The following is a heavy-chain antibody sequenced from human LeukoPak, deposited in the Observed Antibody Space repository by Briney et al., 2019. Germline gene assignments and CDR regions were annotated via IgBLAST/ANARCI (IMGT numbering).Heavy chain of an antibody. Sequence: SETLSLTCAVYGGSFSGYYWSWIRQPPGKGLEWIGEINHSGSTNYNPSLKSRVTISVDTSKNQFSLKMSSVTAADTAVYYCAGQSSTGLAYWGQGTLVTVSS. CDR3: AGQSSTGLAY. CDR1: GGSFSGYY. V-gene: IGHV4-34*01. J-gene: IGHJ4*02. CDR2: INHSGST. D-gene: IGHD1-1*01.